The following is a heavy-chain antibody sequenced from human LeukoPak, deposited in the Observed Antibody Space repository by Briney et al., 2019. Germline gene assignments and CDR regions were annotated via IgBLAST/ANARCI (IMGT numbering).Heavy chain of an antibody. V-gene: IGHV3-23*01. J-gene: IGHJ3*01. CDR3: ARGESLAFDV. CDR2: ISRAGDRT. CDR1: GFIFSSYD. Sequence: GGSLRLSCVGSGFIFSSYDMGWFRQAPGKGLEWVSSISRAGDRTYYEDSVKGRFTISRDNSRNTMYLQMNSLRAEDTAVYYCARGESLAFDVWGQGTMVTVSS.